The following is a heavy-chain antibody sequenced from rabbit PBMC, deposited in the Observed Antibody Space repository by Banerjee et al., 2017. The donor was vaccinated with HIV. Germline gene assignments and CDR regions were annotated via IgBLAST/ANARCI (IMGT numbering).Heavy chain of an antibody. CDR1: GFSFSNKAV. V-gene: IGHV1S45*01. CDR3: ARSDFISGWGENL. CDR2: INTITGKA. D-gene: IGHD4-1*01. Sequence: QEQLVESGGGLVQPEGSLKLSCTASGFSFSNKAVMCWVRQAPGKGLEWIACINTITGKAVYASWAKGRFTFSKTSSTTVTLQMTSLTAADTATYFCARSDFISGWGENLWGPGTLVTVS. J-gene: IGHJ4*01.